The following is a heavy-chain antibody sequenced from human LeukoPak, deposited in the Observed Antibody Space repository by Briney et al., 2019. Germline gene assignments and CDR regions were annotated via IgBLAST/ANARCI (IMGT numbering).Heavy chain of an antibody. Sequence: PGGSLRLSCAASGFTFSSYSMNWVRQAPGKGLEWVSSISSSSSYIYYADSVKGRFTISRDNSKNTLYLQMNSLRAEDTAVYYCAKTPRSPGQQLVHYWGQGTLVTVSS. D-gene: IGHD6-13*01. CDR3: AKTPRSPGQQLVHY. J-gene: IGHJ4*02. CDR1: GFTFSSYS. V-gene: IGHV3-21*04. CDR2: ISSSSSYI.